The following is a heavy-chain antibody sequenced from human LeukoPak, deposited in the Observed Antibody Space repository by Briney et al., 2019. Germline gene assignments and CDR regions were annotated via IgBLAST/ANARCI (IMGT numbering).Heavy chain of an antibody. CDR2: IYYSGST. CDR1: GGSISSYY. Sequence: PSETLSLTRTVSGGSISSYYWSWIRQPPGKGLEWIGYIYYSGSTNYNPSLKSRVTISVDTSKNQFSLKLSSVTAADTAVYYCARHAYFNSGSYWDYWGQGTLVTVSS. D-gene: IGHD1-26*01. J-gene: IGHJ4*02. CDR3: ARHAYFNSGSYWDY. V-gene: IGHV4-59*08.